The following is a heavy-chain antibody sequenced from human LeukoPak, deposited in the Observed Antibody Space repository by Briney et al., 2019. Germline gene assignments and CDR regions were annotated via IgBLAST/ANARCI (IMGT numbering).Heavy chain of an antibody. Sequence: ASVKVSCKASGYTFTSYAMHWVRQAPGQRLEWMGWINAGNGNTKYSQKFQGRVTITRDTSASTAYMELSSLRSEDTAVYYCARLPTTIAALDIWGRGTMVTVSS. D-gene: IGHD6-13*01. CDR1: GYTFTSYA. CDR2: INAGNGNT. J-gene: IGHJ3*02. CDR3: ARLPTTIAALDI. V-gene: IGHV1-3*01.